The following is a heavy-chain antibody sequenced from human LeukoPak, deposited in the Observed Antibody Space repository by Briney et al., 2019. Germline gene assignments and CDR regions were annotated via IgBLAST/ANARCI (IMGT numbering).Heavy chain of an antibody. CDR3: AKHGGSTWFYFDY. V-gene: IGHV3-23*01. CDR2: ISGSGGST. D-gene: IGHD2-15*01. CDR1: GFTVSSNY. Sequence: GGSLRLSCAASGFTVSSNYMSWVRQAPGKGLEWVSAISGSGGSTYYADSVKGRFTISRDNSKNTLYLQMNSLRAEDTAVYYCAKHGGSTWFYFDYWGQGTLVTVSS. J-gene: IGHJ4*02.